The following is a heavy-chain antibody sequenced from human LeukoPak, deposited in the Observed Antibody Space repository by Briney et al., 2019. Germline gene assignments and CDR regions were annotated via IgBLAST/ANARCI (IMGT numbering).Heavy chain of an antibody. D-gene: IGHD6-19*01. CDR3: AREREYSSGWYDY. V-gene: IGHV1-2*02. J-gene: IGHJ4*02. CDR1: GYTFTGNY. Sequence: ASVKVSCKASGYTFTGNYMHWVRQAPGQGLEWMGWINPNSGGRNYAQKFQGRVTMTRDTYISTAYMELSRLRSDDTAVYYCAREREYSSGWYDYWGQGTLVTVSS. CDR2: INPNSGGR.